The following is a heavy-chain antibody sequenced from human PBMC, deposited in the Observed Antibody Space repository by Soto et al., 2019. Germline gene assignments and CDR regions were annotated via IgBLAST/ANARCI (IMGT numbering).Heavy chain of an antibody. CDR2: ISYSGST. CDR1: GGSISSYY. J-gene: IGHJ5*01. D-gene: IGHD3-22*01. Sequence: SETLSLTCTVSGGSISSYYWSWIRQPPGKGLEWIGYISYSGSTNYNPSLKSRVTISVDTSKNQFSLKLTSVTAADTAVYYCARHLGYDSSGYYRNWFDSWGQGTLVTVSS. CDR3: ARHLGYDSSGYYRNWFDS. V-gene: IGHV4-59*08.